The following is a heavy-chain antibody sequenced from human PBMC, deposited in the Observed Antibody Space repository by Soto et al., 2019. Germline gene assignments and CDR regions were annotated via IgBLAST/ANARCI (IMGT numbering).Heavy chain of an antibody. V-gene: IGHV3-21*01. Sequence: GGFLRLSCAASGFTFSSYSMNWVRQAPGKGLEWVSSISSSSSYIYYADSVKGRFTISRDNAKNSLYLQMNSLRAEDTAVYYCARTHSSGWDANWFDPWGQGTLVTVSS. D-gene: IGHD6-19*01. CDR1: GFTFSSYS. J-gene: IGHJ5*02. CDR2: ISSSSSYI. CDR3: ARTHSSGWDANWFDP.